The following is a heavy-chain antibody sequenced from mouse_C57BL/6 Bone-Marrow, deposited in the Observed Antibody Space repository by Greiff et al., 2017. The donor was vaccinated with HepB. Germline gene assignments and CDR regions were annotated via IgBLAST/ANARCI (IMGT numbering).Heavy chain of an antibody. J-gene: IGHJ3*01. CDR2: ISNGGGST. CDR1: GFTFSDYY. Sequence: EVKLVESGGGLVQPGGSLKLSCAASGFTFSDYYMYWVRQTPEKRLEWVAYISNGGGSTYYPDTVKGRFTISRDNAKNTLYLQMSRLKSEDTAMYYCARHDYGFAYWGLGTLVTVSA. CDR3: ARHDYGFAY. D-gene: IGHD2-4*01. V-gene: IGHV5-12*01.